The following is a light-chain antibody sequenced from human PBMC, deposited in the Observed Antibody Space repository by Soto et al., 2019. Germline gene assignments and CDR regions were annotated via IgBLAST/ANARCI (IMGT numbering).Light chain of an antibody. CDR2: DVS. Sequence: QSALTQPASVSGSPGQSITISCTGTTRDVGRYNYVSWYQQHPGKAPKLIIYDVSNRHSGVSNRFSGSKSGNTASLTISGLQAEDEADYYCNSYTSSSTYVLGTGTKVTVL. CDR3: NSYTSSSTYV. J-gene: IGLJ1*01. CDR1: TRDVGRYNY. V-gene: IGLV2-14*01.